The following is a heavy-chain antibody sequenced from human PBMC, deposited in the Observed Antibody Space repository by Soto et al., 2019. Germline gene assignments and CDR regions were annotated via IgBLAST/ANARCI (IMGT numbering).Heavy chain of an antibody. CDR1: GFTFSDYY. J-gene: IGHJ4*02. CDR2: IGTRGNTK. V-gene: IGHV3-11*01. D-gene: IGHD4-17*01. Sequence: QVQLVESGGGLVKPGGSLRLSCATSGFTFSDYYMSWIRQAPGKGLEWVSYIGTRGNTKYYAVSVRGRFTISRDNAQNSLYLQMNTLRADDSAVYYCARDGTEYYGEYSVYWGQGIPVTVSS. CDR3: ARDGTEYYGEYSVY.